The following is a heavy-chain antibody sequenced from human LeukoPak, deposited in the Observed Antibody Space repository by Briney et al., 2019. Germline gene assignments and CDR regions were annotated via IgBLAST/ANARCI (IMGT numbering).Heavy chain of an antibody. CDR3: ARQTGAGGYYYGSGIYLGSFDP. CDR1: GSLFTSYW. CDR2: IYPGDSDT. D-gene: IGHD3-10*01. Sequence: RPGASLQISCKGSGSLFTSYWIGGVRQLPGKGLEWMGIIYPGDSDTRYSPSFRGQVTISADKSISTAYLQSSSLKASDTAMYYCARQTGAGGYYYGSGIYLGSFDPGGQGTLVTVSS. J-gene: IGHJ5*02. V-gene: IGHV5-51*01.